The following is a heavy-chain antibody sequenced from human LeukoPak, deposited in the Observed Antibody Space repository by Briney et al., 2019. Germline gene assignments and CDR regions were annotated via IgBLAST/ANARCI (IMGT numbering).Heavy chain of an antibody. Sequence: ASVKVSCKASGYTFTSYDINWVRQATGQGLEWMGWMNPNSGNTGYAQKFQGRVTMTTDTSTSTAYMELRSLRSDDTAVYYCAREKDQLLSHWGQGTLVTVSS. CDR2: MNPNSGNT. J-gene: IGHJ4*02. V-gene: IGHV1-8*01. D-gene: IGHD2-2*01. CDR1: GYTFTSYD. CDR3: AREKDQLLSH.